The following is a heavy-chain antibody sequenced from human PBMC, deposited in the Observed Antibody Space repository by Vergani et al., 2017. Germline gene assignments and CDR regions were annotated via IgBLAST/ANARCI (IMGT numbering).Heavy chain of an antibody. D-gene: IGHD2-21*02. J-gene: IGHJ6*02. V-gene: IGHV3-30-3*01. Sequence: QVQLVESGGGVVQPGRSLRLSCAASGFTFSSYAMHWVRQAPGKGLEWVAVISYDGSNKYYADSVKGRFTISRDNSKNTLYLQMNSLRAEDTAVYYCARDRPVVVTASIVYGMDVWGQGTTVTVSS. CDR3: ARDRPVVVTASIVYGMDV. CDR2: ISYDGSNK. CDR1: GFTFSSYA.